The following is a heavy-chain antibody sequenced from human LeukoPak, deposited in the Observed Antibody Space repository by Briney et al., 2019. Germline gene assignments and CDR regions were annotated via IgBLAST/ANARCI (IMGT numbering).Heavy chain of an antibody. CDR2: IYYSGST. D-gene: IGHD3-10*01. Sequence: SETLSLTCTVSGGSISSSSYYWGWIRQPPGKGLEWIWSIYYSGSTYYNPSLKSRVTISVDTSKNQFSLKLSSVTAADTAVYYCARGKRGYYGSGSPIDYWGQGTLVTVSS. J-gene: IGHJ4*02. CDR3: ARGKRGYYGSGSPIDY. CDR1: GGSISSSSYY. V-gene: IGHV4-39*07.